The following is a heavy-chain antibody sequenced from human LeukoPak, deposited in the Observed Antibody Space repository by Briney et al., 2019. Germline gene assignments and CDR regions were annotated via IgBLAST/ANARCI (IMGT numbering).Heavy chain of an antibody. Sequence: PSETLSLTCTVSGGSISSYYWSWIRQPPGKGLEWIGYIYYSGSTNYNPSLKSRVTISVDTSKNQFSLKLSSVTAADTAVYYCARDRGYYGSGSYGPWGQGTLVTVSS. CDR1: GGSISSYY. J-gene: IGHJ5*02. D-gene: IGHD3-10*01. V-gene: IGHV4-59*01. CDR2: IYYSGST. CDR3: ARDRGYYGSGSYGP.